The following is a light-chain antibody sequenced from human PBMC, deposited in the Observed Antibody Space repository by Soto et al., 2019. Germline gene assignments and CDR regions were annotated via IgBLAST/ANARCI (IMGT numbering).Light chain of an antibody. CDR3: CSFADFTYV. Sequence: QSVLTQPASVSGSPGQSITISCTGTSSDIGSYDLVSWYQQHPGTAPKPIIYEVTKRPSGVSTRFSGSKSGNTASLTISGLQAVDEADYYCCSFADFTYVFGTGTKVTV. CDR1: SSDIGSYDL. V-gene: IGLV2-23*02. J-gene: IGLJ1*01. CDR2: EVT.